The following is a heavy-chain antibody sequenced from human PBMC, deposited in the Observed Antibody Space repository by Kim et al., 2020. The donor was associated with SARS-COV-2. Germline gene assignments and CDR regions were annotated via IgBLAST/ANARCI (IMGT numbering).Heavy chain of an antibody. J-gene: IGHJ4*02. CDR3: ARGGITIFGVVNAIDY. Sequence: LNSSITLSVDTSKNQFSLKLSSVTAADTAVYYCARGGITIFGVVNAIDYWGQGTLVTVSS. V-gene: IGHV4-59*09. D-gene: IGHD3-3*01.